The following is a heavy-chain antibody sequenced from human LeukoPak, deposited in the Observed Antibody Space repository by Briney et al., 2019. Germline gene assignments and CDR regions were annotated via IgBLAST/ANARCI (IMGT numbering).Heavy chain of an antibody. V-gene: IGHV3-23*01. D-gene: IGHD5-18*01. CDR1: GLNFDDSA. Sequence: PGGSLRLSCVASGLNFDDSAMHWVRQAPGKCLEWVSAISGGGGSTYYADSVKGRFTISRDNSKNTLYLQMNSLRAEDTAVYYCAKDPDRGYSYGAFDYWGQGTLVTVSS. CDR2: ISGGGGST. CDR3: AKDPDRGYSYGAFDY. J-gene: IGHJ4*02.